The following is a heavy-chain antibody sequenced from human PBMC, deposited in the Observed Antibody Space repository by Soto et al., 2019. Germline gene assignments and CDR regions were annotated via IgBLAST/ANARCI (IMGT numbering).Heavy chain of an antibody. CDR2: IWYDGSNK. D-gene: IGHD6-19*01. Sequence: QVQLVESGGGVVQPGRSLRLSCAASGFTFSSYGMHWVRQAPGKGLEWVAVIWYDGSNKYYADSVKGRFTISRDNSKNTVYLPNNSLRAEDTAVYYCARDRYSSGWGLDYWGQGTLVTVSS. CDR1: GFTFSSYG. CDR3: ARDRYSSGWGLDY. J-gene: IGHJ4*02. V-gene: IGHV3-33*01.